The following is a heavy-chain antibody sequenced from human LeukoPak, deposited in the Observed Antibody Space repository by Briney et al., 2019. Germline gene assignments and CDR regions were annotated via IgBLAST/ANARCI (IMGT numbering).Heavy chain of an antibody. CDR3: ACSRLTFSSSWLW. J-gene: IGHJ4*02. Sequence: GGSLRLSCAASGFTFSSYYMSWVRQAPGEGLEWVANIKPDGSETYYADSVKGRFTISRDNGKNSLHLQVNSLRADDTAVYYCACSRLTFSSSWLWWGQGALVTVSS. D-gene: IGHD6-13*01. CDR1: GFTFSSYY. CDR2: IKPDGSET. V-gene: IGHV3-7*01.